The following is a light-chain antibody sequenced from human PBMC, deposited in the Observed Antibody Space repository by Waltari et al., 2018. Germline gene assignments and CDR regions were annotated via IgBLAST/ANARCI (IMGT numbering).Light chain of an antibody. J-gene: IGKJ4*01. CDR1: QSIGSY. Sequence: EIVLTQSPATLSLSPGERATLSCRASQSIGSYLAWYQQKPGQAPRRLVSDASTRASDIPARFSASGSGTDFTLSISSLEPEDFAVYFCQQRYSWPLTFGGGTRVDIK. CDR3: QQRYSWPLT. CDR2: DAS. V-gene: IGKV3-11*01.